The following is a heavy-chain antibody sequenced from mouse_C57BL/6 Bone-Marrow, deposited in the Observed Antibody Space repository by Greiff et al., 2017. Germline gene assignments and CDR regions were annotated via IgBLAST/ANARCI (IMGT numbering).Heavy chain of an antibody. CDR1: GYTFTSYW. J-gene: IGHJ4*01. V-gene: IGHV1-64*01. D-gene: IGHD2-3*01. CDR2: IHPTSGST. Sequence: QVQLQQPGAELVKPGASVKLSCKASGYTFTSYWMHWVKQRPGQGLEWIGMIHPTSGSTNYNEKFKSKATLTVDKSSSTAYMQLISLTTEDSAVYYCARWDGYYLYYYAMDYWGQGTSVTVSS. CDR3: ARWDGYYLYYYAMDY.